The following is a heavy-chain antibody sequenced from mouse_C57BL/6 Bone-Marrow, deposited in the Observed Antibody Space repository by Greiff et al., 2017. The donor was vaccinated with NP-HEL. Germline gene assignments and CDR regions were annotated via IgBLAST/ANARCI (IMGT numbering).Heavy chain of an antibody. CDR2: ILPGRGST. J-gene: IGHJ1*03. CDR1: GYTFTGYW. V-gene: IGHV1-9*01. CDR3: ARGDTTVGAPDWYFDV. D-gene: IGHD1-1*01. Sequence: VMLVESGAELMKPGASVKLSCKATGYTFTGYWIEWVKQRPGHGLEWIGEILPGRGSTNYNEKFKGKATFTADTSSNTAYMQLSSLAPEDSAIYYCARGDTTVGAPDWYFDVWGTGTTVTVAS.